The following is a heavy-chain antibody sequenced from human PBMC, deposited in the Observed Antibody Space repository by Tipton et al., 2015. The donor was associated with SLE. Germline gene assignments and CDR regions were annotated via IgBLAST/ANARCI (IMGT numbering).Heavy chain of an antibody. CDR2: IRTKRNTYAT. D-gene: IGHD3-22*01. Sequence: SLRLSCAASGFTFSGSALHWVRQASGKGLEWVGHIRTKRNTYATAYAASVKGRFTISRDDSKNTAYLQMNSLKIEDTALYYCTSRTYYYDSQGSYNWFDPWGQGTLVTVSS. J-gene: IGHJ5*02. V-gene: IGHV3-73*01. CDR1: GFTFSGSA. CDR3: TSRTYYYDSQGSYNWFDP.